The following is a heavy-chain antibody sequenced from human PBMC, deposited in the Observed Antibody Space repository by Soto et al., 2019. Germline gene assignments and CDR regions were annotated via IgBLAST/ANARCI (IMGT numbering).Heavy chain of an antibody. CDR2: IIPIFGTA. Sequence: QVQLVQSGAEVKKPGSSVKVSCKASGGTFSSYAISWVRQAPGQGLEWMGGIIPIFGTANYAQKFQGRVTSTAHXXTXTVXMELSSLRSEDTAVYYCARAPEGWVVAATTAPLDYWGQGTLVTVSS. CDR3: ARAPEGWVVAATTAPLDY. V-gene: IGHV1-69*12. D-gene: IGHD2-15*01. J-gene: IGHJ4*02. CDR1: GGTFSSYA.